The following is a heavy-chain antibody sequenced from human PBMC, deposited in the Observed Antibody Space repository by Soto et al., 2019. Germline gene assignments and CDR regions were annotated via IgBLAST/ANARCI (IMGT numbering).Heavy chain of an antibody. D-gene: IGHD4-4*01. V-gene: IGHV3-30-3*01. J-gene: IGHJ6*02. CDR3: ARDAIYRDYGMDV. CDR2: ISYDGSNK. Sequence: PGGSLRLSCAACGFTFSSYAMHWVRQAPGKGLEWVAVISYDGSNKYYADSVKGRFTISRDNSKNTLYLQMNSLRAEDTAVYYCARDAIYRDYGMDVWGQGTTVTVSS. CDR1: GFTFSSYA.